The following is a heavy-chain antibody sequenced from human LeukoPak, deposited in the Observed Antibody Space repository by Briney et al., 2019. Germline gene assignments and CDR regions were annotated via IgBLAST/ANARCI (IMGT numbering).Heavy chain of an antibody. CDR1: GGSFSGYY. V-gene: IGHV4-34*01. Sequence: SETLSLTCAVYGGSFSGYYWSWIRQPPGKGLEWIREINHSGSTNYNPSLKSRVTISVDTSKNQFSLKLSSVTAADTAVYYCARDPILLHYCGAGSCYSFDYWGQGTLVTVSS. D-gene: IGHD2-15*01. J-gene: IGHJ4*02. CDR3: ARDPILLHYCGAGSCYSFDY. CDR2: INHSGST.